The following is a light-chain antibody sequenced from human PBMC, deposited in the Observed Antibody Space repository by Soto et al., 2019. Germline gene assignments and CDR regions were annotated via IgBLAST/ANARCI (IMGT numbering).Light chain of an antibody. CDR2: LYNDGSH. Sequence: QLVLTQSPSASASLGASVKLTSTLSSGRSRYAIAWHHQHPKKGPRYLMNLYNDGSHTKGDGIPDRFSGSSSGAERYLTIYCLQSEDAADYFCQTWGAGTVVFGGGTKLTVL. CDR3: QTWGAGTVV. J-gene: IGLJ2*01. CDR1: SGRSRYA. V-gene: IGLV4-69*01.